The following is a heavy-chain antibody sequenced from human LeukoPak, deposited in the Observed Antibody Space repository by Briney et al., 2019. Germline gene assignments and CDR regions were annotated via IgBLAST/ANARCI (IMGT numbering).Heavy chain of an antibody. CDR3: ATPLGGYSSSRGAFDI. CDR1: GYTFTSYY. J-gene: IGHJ3*02. CDR2: INPSGGST. D-gene: IGHD6-13*01. Sequence: ASVKVSCKASGYTFTSYYIHWVRQAPGQGLEWMGIINPSGGSTSYAQKFQGRVTMTRDTSTSTVHMELSSLRSEDTAVYYCATPLGGYSSSRGAFDIWGQGTMVTVSS. V-gene: IGHV1-46*01.